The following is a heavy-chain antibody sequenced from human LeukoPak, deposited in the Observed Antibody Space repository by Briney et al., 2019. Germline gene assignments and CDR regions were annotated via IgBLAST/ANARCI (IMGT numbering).Heavy chain of an antibody. Sequence: SETLSLTCTVSGGSISSGGYYWSWIRQHPGKGLEWIGYIYYSGSTYYNPSLKSRVTISVDASKNQFSLKLSSVTAADTAVYYCATRNGDRFSSSWYPTDYWGQGTLVTVSS. J-gene: IGHJ4*02. CDR3: ATRNGDRFSSSWYPTDY. CDR1: GGSISSGGYY. CDR2: IYYSGST. V-gene: IGHV4-31*03. D-gene: IGHD6-13*01.